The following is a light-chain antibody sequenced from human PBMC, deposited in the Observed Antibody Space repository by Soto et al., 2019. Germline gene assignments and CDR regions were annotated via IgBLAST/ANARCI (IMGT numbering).Light chain of an antibody. CDR3: QQYYTTPFT. CDR2: WAS. CDR1: QSVLYTSNNKNY. V-gene: IGKV4-1*01. J-gene: IGKJ3*01. Sequence: DIVMTQSPDSLAVSLGERATINCEYSQSVLYTSNNKNYLAWYQQKPGQPPKLLIYWASTRESGVPDRFSGGGSGTDFTLTISYLQAEDVAIYYCQQYYTTPFTFGPGTKVDIK.